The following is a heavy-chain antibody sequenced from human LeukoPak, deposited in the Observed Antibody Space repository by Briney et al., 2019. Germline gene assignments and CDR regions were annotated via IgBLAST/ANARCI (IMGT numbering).Heavy chain of an antibody. D-gene: IGHD4-17*01. V-gene: IGHV3-9*01. J-gene: IGHJ3*02. Sequence: GGSLRLSCAASGFTFDDYSMHWVRQAPGKGLEWVSGISWNSGAIEYADSVQGRFTISRDNAKNSLYLQMNSLRAEDTALYYCVKHITPYGDPLSAFDIWGQGTMVTVSS. CDR2: ISWNSGAI. CDR3: VKHITPYGDPLSAFDI. CDR1: GFTFDDYS.